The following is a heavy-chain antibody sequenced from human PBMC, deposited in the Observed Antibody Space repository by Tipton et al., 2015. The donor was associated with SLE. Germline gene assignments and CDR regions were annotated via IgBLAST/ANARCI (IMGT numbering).Heavy chain of an antibody. J-gene: IGHJ4*02. CDR1: GYTFTGYY. Sequence: QLVQSGAEVKKPGASVKVSCKASGYTFTGYYMHWMRQAPGKGIEWMGWIKPNSGGTNYAQKFQGMVTMTRDTSISTAHMELSRLSSADTDLYYCARAPLAYLGDDCYSVYFDYLGPGTLVTLSS. D-gene: IGHD2-21*02. CDR3: ARAPLAYLGDDCYSVYFDY. V-gene: IGHV1-2*02. CDR2: IKPNSGGT.